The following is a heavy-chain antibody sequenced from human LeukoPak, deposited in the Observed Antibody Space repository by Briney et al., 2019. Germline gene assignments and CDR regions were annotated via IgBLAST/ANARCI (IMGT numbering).Heavy chain of an antibody. V-gene: IGHV3-7*01. CDR3: ASGYTASTF. Sequence: GGSLRLSCAASGFAFGDYWMTWVRQAPGKGLEWVANIKQDGSEKYFVDSVKGRFTISRDNVRNSVYLQMSSLRDEDTALYYCASGYTASTFWGQGTLVTVSS. J-gene: IGHJ4*02. CDR1: GFAFGDYW. CDR2: IKQDGSEK. D-gene: IGHD5-24*01.